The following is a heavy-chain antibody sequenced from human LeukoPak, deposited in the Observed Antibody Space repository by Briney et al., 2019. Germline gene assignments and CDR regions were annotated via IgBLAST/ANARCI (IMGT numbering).Heavy chain of an antibody. J-gene: IGHJ4*02. CDR2: INPYGSDT. D-gene: IGHD2-2*01. CDR3: TRVRVVVPSAFDYCDF. V-gene: IGHV3-7*01. CDR1: GFTFNSYW. Sequence: GGSLRLSCAASGFTFNSYWMWWVRQASGKGLEWVANINPYGSDTYYADSVKGRFTISRDNAENSLYLQMNSLRAEDTAVYYCTRVRVVVPSAFDYCDFWGQGTPVTVSS.